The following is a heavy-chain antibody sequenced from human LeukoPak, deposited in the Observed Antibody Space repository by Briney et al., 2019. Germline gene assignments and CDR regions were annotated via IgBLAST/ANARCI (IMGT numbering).Heavy chain of an antibody. Sequence: GASVKVSCKASGYTFTSYDINWVPQAPGQGLEWMGWMNPNSGNTVYAQKFQGRVTMTRNTSISTAYLELGSLRSRDTAVYYCARGCWFDPWRRGTLVTVSS. CDR2: MNPNSGNT. CDR3: ARGCWFDP. J-gene: IGHJ5*02. V-gene: IGHV1-8*01. CDR1: GYTFTSYD.